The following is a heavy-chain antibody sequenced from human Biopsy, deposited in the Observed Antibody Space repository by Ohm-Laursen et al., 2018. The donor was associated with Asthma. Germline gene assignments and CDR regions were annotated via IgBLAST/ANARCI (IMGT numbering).Heavy chain of an antibody. D-gene: IGHD4-17*01. CDR3: GKRRGYSDDFDY. Sequence: SLRLSCTASGFTFSRYAIHWVRQAPGKGLEWVAVISHDGQTQHYAESVKGRFALSRDNSQNTLYLQMISLRTDDTAVYYCGKRRGYSDDFDYWGHGTLVTVSS. V-gene: IGHV3-30*18. J-gene: IGHJ4*01. CDR1: GFTFSRYA. CDR2: ISHDGQTQ.